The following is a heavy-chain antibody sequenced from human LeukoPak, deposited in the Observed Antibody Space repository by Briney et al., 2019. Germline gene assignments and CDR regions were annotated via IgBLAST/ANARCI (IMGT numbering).Heavy chain of an antibody. CDR2: ISAYNGNT. D-gene: IGHD5-12*01. J-gene: IGHJ4*02. V-gene: IGHV1-18*01. CDR3: ARDLMRTNYDSRGYYFDY. Sequence: ASVKVSCKASGYTFTSYGISWVRQAPGQGLEWMGWISAYNGNTNYAQKLRGRVTMTTDTSTSTAYMELRSLRSDDTAVYYCARDLMRTNYDSRGYYFDYWGQGTLVTVSS. CDR1: GYTFTSYG.